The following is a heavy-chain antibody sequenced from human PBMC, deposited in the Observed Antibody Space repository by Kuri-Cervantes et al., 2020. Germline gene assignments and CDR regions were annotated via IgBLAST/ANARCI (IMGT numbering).Heavy chain of an antibody. Sequence: SETLSLTCTFSGGSSSSGDHYWIWIRQAPGKGLEWTGYIYYSGSTYYNTSLKSRVTISLDTSKNQFSLKLSSVTAADTAIYYCARRMAASSADYWGQGALVTVSS. J-gene: IGHJ4*02. CDR2: IYYSGST. V-gene: IGHV4-30-4*08. D-gene: IGHD5-24*01. CDR1: GGSSSSGDHY. CDR3: ARRMAASSADY.